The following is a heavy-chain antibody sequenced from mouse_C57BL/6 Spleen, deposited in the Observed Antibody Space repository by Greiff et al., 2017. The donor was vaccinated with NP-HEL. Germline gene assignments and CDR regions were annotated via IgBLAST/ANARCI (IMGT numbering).Heavy chain of an antibody. CDR1: GYTFTSYT. V-gene: IGHV1-4*01. Sequence: QVQLQQSGAELARPGASVKMSCKASGYTFTSYTMHWVKQRPGQGLEWIGYINPSSGYTKYNQKFQDKATFTADKSSSTAYMQLSSLTSEDAAVYYCARSRGYAMDYWGQGTSVTVSS. CDR3: ARSRGYAMDY. J-gene: IGHJ4*01. CDR2: INPSSGYT.